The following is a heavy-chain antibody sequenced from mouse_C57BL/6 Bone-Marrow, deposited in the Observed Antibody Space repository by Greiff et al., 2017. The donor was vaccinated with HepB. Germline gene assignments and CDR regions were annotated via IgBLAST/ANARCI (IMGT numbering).Heavy chain of an antibody. CDR2: IDPANGNT. CDR1: GFNIKNTY. V-gene: IGHV14-3*01. Sequence: EVMLVESVAELVRPGASVKLSCTASGFNIKNTYMHWVKQRPEQGLEWIGRIDPANGNTKYAPKFQGKATITADTSSNTAYLQRSSLTSEDTALYYCARGYGSSYYAMDYWGQGTSVTVSS. CDR3: ARGYGSSYYAMDY. D-gene: IGHD1-1*01. J-gene: IGHJ4*01.